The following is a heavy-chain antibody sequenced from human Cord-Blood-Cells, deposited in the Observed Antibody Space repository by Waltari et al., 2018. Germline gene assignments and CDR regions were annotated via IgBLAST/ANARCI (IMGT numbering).Heavy chain of an antibody. Sequence: QVQLQESGPGLVKPSETLSLTCTVSGGSISSYYWSWIRQPAGKGLEWIGRIYTSGSTNYNPSLKSRVTMSVDTSKNQFSLKLSSVTAADTAVYYCARDLSVVPAANWFDPWGQGTLVTVSS. CDR1: GGSISSYY. D-gene: IGHD2-2*01. V-gene: IGHV4-4*07. J-gene: IGHJ5*02. CDR3: ARDLSVVPAANWFDP. CDR2: IYTSGST.